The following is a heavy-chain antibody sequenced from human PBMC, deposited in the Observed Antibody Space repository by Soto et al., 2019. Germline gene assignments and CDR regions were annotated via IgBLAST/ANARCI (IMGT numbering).Heavy chain of an antibody. CDR3: AKDGTYYYDSSGYWEFDY. D-gene: IGHD3-22*01. CDR2: ISGSGGST. CDR1: GFTFSSYA. J-gene: IGHJ4*02. Sequence: EVQLLESGGGLVQAGGSLRLSCAASGFTFSSYAMSWVRQAPGKGLEWVSAISGSGGSTYYADSVKGRFTISRHNSKTTLYLQMNSLRAEDTALYYCAKDGTYYYDSSGYWEFDYWGQGTLVTFSS. V-gene: IGHV3-23*01.